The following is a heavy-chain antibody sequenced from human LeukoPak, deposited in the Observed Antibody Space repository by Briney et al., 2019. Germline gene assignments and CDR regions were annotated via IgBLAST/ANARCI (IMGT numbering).Heavy chain of an antibody. CDR2: IYSGGRT. V-gene: IGHV3-53*01. CDR1: GFTVSSND. CDR3: PIYASSGYYNY. D-gene: IGHD3-22*01. Sequence: GGSLRLSCAACGFTVSSNDMRWVRQARGEGLEWVSVIYSGGRTFFSDSVKGRFTISRANSQNTLYLQMNSPRAEDTAVYYRPIYASSGYYNYWGQGTLATVSS. J-gene: IGHJ4*02.